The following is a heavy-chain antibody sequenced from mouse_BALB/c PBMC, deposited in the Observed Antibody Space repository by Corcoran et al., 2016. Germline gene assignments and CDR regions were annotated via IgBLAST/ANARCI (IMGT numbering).Heavy chain of an antibody. Sequence: EVQLQQSGAELVKPGASVKLSCTASGFNIKDTYMHWVKQRPEQGLEGIGRIDPANGNTKYDPKFQGKATITADTSSNTAYLQRSSLTSEDTAYYYCANWDRYVDVWGAGTTVTVSS. CDR3: ANWDRYVDV. CDR2: IDPANGNT. V-gene: IGHV14-3*02. J-gene: IGHJ1*01. D-gene: IGHD4-1*01. CDR1: GFNIKDTY.